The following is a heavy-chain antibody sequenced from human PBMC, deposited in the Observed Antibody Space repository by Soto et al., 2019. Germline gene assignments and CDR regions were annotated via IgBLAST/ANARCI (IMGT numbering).Heavy chain of an antibody. Sequence: SETLSLTCTVSGGSVSSGSYYWSWIRQPPGKGLEWIGYIYHSGSTNYNPSLKSRVTISVDTSKNQFSLKLSSVTAADTAVYYCARLDAFSSGWYLFDYWGQGTLVTVSS. J-gene: IGHJ4*02. CDR1: GGSVSSGSYY. D-gene: IGHD6-19*01. CDR2: IYHSGST. V-gene: IGHV4-61*01. CDR3: ARLDAFSSGWYLFDY.